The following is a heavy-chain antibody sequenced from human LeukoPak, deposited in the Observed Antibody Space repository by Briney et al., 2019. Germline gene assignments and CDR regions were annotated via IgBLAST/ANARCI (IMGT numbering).Heavy chain of an antibody. CDR1: GFTFSSYA. D-gene: IGHD5-18*01. Sequence: GGSLRLSCAASGFTFSSYAMSWVRQAPGNGLEWVSAISGSGGSTYYADSVKGRFTISRDNSKNTLYLQMNSLRAEDTAVYYCANVDTAMYLDYWGQGTLVTVSS. CDR3: ANVDTAMYLDY. V-gene: IGHV3-23*01. J-gene: IGHJ4*02. CDR2: ISGSGGST.